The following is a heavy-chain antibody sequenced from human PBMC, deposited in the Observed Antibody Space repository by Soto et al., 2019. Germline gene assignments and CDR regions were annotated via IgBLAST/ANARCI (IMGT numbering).Heavy chain of an antibody. J-gene: IGHJ6*02. D-gene: IGHD6-13*01. CDR1: GFTFSRYA. CDR2: ITGSGDGT. Sequence: QLLESGGGLVQPGGSLSLSCAASGFTFSRYAMSWVRQAPGQGLEWVSAITGSGDGTYYADSVKGRFTISRDNSKNTLSLQMNRLRVEDTAIYYCAKKGYSVDWNNYFYYAMDVWGQGTTVTVSS. CDR3: AKKGYSVDWNNYFYYAMDV. V-gene: IGHV3-23*01.